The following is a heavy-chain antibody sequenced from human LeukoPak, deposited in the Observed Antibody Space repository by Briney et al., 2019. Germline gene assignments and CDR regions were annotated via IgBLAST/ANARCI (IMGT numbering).Heavy chain of an antibody. J-gene: IGHJ4*02. D-gene: IGHD2-21*02. CDR3: APEGETGDRDGYFDF. CDR1: GFIFTNYA. Sequence: PGGSLRLSCAASGFIFTNYAMHWVRQAPGKGLEWVAFIRNDGSLKYYLDSVKGRFTISRDNSKSTLYLQMDSLRDEDTAVYYCAPEGETGDRDGYFDFWGQGTLVTVSS. V-gene: IGHV3-30*02. CDR2: IRNDGSLK.